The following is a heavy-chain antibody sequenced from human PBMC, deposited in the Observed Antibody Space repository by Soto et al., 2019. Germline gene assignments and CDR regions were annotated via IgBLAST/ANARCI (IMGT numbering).Heavy chain of an antibody. J-gene: IGHJ3*02. CDR1: GGSISSSSYY. D-gene: IGHD6-6*01. V-gene: IGHV4-39*01. Sequence: SETLSLTCTVSGGSISSSSYYWGWIRQPPGKGLEWIGSIYYSGSTYYNPSLKSRVTISVDTSKNQFSLKLSSVTAADTAVYYCARHLFTQPVPDAFDIWGQGTMVTVSS. CDR3: ARHLFTQPVPDAFDI. CDR2: IYYSGST.